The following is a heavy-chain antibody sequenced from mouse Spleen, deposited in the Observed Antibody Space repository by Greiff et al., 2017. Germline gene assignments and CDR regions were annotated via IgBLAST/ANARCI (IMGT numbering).Heavy chain of an antibody. Sequence: EVKLMESGGGLVKPGGSLKLSCAASGFTFSDYGMHWVRQAPEKGLEWVAYISSGSSTIYYADTVKGRFTISRDNAKNTLFLQMTSLRSEDTAMYYCARFNWDYFDYWGQGTTLTVSS. J-gene: IGHJ2*01. CDR3: ARFNWDYFDY. CDR1: GFTFSDYG. V-gene: IGHV5-17*01. CDR2: ISSGSSTI. D-gene: IGHD4-1*01.